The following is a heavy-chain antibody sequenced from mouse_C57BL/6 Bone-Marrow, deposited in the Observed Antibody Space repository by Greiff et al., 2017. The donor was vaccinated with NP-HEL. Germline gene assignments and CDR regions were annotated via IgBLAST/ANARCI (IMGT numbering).Heavy chain of an antibody. D-gene: IGHD2-4*01. CDR3: ARQRRNYDYDFYYAMDY. Sequence: EVQVVESGGDLVKPGGSLKLSCAASGFTFSSYGMSWVRQTPDKRLEWVATISSGGSYTYYPDSVKGRFTISRVNAKNTLYLQMSSLKSEDTAMYYCARQRRNYDYDFYYAMDYWGQGTSVTGSS. CDR1: GFTFSSYG. J-gene: IGHJ4*01. V-gene: IGHV5-6*01. CDR2: ISSGGSYT.